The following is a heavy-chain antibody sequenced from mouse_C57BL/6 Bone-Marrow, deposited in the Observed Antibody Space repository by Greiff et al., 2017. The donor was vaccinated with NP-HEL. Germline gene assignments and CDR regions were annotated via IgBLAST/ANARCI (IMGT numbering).Heavy chain of an antibody. D-gene: IGHD1-1*02. CDR2: IYPRSGNT. Sequence: QVQLQQSGAELARPGASVKLSCKASGYTFTSYGISWVKQRTGQGLEWIGEIYPRSGNTYYNEKFKGKATLTADKSSSTAYMELRSLTSEDSAVYFCARSGGNYFGYWGQGTTLTVSS. CDR1: GYTFTSYG. CDR3: ARSGGNYFGY. J-gene: IGHJ2*01. V-gene: IGHV1-81*01.